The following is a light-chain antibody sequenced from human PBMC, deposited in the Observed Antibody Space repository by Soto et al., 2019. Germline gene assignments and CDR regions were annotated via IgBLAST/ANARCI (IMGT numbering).Light chain of an antibody. CDR1: QSLGTN. Sequence: EIVMRQSPATLSVSPGERATLSCRASQSLGTNLAWFQQKPGQAPRLLIHGASTRATGTPARFSGSGSGTEFTLTISSLQSEDIAVYYCQQYNMWPRTFGKGNKVDIQ. J-gene: IGKJ1*01. CDR2: GAS. V-gene: IGKV3-15*01. CDR3: QQYNMWPRT.